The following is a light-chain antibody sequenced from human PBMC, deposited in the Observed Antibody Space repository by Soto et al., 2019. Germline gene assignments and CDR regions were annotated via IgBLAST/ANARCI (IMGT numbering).Light chain of an antibody. CDR3: SSYAGSNNWV. J-gene: IGLJ3*02. CDR2: EVS. Sequence: QSVLTQSPSASGSPGQSVPISCTGTSSDVGNYKYVSWYQQHPGKAPKLMIYEVSKRPSGVPDRFSGSKSGNTASLTVSGLQAEDEADYYCSSYAGSNNWVFGGGTKLTVL. CDR1: SSDVGNYKY. V-gene: IGLV2-8*01.